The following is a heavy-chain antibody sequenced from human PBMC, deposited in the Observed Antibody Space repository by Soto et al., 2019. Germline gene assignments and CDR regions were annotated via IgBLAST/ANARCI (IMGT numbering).Heavy chain of an antibody. J-gene: IGHJ5*02. CDR1: GYTFTSYD. V-gene: IGHV1-8*01. CDR3: ARSPPRVERNNYAGGWCDP. Sequence: QVQLVQSGAEVKKPGASVKVSCKASGYTFTSYDINWVRQATGQGLEWMGWMNPNSGNTGYPQKFQGRLTMTRNTSISTAYMELSSLRFEDTAVYYCARSPPRVERNNYAGGWCDPWGQGTLVTVSS. D-gene: IGHD4-4*01. CDR2: MNPNSGNT.